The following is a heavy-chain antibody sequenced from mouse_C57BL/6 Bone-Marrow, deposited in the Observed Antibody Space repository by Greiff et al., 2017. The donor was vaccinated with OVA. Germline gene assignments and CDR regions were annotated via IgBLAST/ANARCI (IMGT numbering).Heavy chain of an antibody. CDR3: ARPKSFYYGSSSLYFDY. Sequence: VKLMESGAELVKPGASVKMSCKASGYTFTTYPIEWMKQNHGKSLEWIGNFHPYNDDTKYNEKFKGKATLTVEKSSSTVYLELSRLTSDDSAVYYCARPKSFYYGSSSLYFDYWGQGTTLTVSS. CDR1: GYTFTTYP. V-gene: IGHV1-47*01. D-gene: IGHD1-1*01. J-gene: IGHJ2*01. CDR2: FHPYNDDT.